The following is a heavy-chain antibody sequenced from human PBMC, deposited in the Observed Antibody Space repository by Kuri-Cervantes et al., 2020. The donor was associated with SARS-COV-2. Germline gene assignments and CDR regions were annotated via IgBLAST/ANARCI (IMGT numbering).Heavy chain of an antibody. CDR3: ARQAQLVKFDY. J-gene: IGHJ4*02. D-gene: IGHD6-6*01. V-gene: IGHV1-69*04. CDR2: IIPILGIA. Sequence: SVKVSCKASGGTFSSYAISWVRQAPGQGLEWMGRIIPILGIANYAQKFQGRVTITADKSTSTAYMELSSLRSDDTAVYYCARQAQLVKFDYWGQGTLVTVSS. CDR1: GGTFSSYA.